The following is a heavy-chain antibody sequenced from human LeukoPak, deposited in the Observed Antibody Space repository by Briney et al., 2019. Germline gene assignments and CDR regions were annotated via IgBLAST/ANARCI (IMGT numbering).Heavy chain of an antibody. CDR3: AKGDGSGSYYPFDY. V-gene: IGHV3-9*01. Sequence: PGGSLRLSCAASGFTFDDYAMHWVRQAPGKGLEWVSGISWNSGSIGYADSVKGRFTISRDSAKNSLYLQMNSLRAEDTALYYCAKGDGSGSYYPFDYWGQGTLVTVSS. CDR1: GFTFDDYA. D-gene: IGHD3-10*01. J-gene: IGHJ4*02. CDR2: ISWNSGSI.